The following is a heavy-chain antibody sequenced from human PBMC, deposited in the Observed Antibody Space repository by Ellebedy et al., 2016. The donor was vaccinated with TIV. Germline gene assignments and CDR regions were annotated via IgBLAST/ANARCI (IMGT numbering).Heavy chain of an antibody. Sequence: GESLKISCAASGFTVSSDYMSWVRQAPGKGLEWVSAIGPSGDSTYYADSVKGRFTISRDNSKNTLYLQMNSLRVEDTAVYYCAKRIEYSSSSAYFDYWGQGTLVTVSS. J-gene: IGHJ4*02. D-gene: IGHD6-6*01. CDR2: IGPSGDST. CDR3: AKRIEYSSSSAYFDY. CDR1: GFTVSSDY. V-gene: IGHV3-23*01.